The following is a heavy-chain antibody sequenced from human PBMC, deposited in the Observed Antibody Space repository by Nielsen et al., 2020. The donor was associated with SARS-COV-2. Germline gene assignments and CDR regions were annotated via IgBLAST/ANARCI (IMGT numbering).Heavy chain of an antibody. Sequence: GGSLRLSCAAPGFTFSSYSMNWVRQAPGKGLERVSYISSSSSYTNYADSVKGRFTISRDNAKNSLYLQMNSLRAEDTAVYYCARHHYGDYVWNDYWGQGTLVTVSS. V-gene: IGHV3-21*05. J-gene: IGHJ4*02. D-gene: IGHD4-17*01. CDR2: ISSSSSYT. CDR1: GFTFSSYS. CDR3: ARHHYGDYVWNDY.